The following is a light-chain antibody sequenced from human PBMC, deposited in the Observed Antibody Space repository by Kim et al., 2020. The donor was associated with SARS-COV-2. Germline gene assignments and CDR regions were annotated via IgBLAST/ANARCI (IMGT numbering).Light chain of an antibody. CDR1: SSDVGSYTR. CDR3: SSYANSDTFV. V-gene: IGLV2-18*02. J-gene: IGLJ1*01. Sequence: QSALTQPPSVSGSPGQSVTISCTGTSSDVGSYTRVSWYQQPPGTAPKLIIYEVSNRPTGVPDRFFGSKSGNTASLTISGLQAEDEADYYCSSYANSDTFVFGSGTKVT. CDR2: EVS.